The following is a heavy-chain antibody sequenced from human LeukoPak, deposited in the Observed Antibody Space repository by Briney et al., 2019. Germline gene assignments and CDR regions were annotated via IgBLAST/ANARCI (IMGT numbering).Heavy chain of an antibody. CDR2: IYYSGST. V-gene: IGHV4-59*01. Sequence: SETLSLTCTVSGDSFRSYYWSWIRQAPGKGLEWIGYIYYSGSTNYHPSLKSRVTISVDMSKNQFSLKLNSVTAADTAVYYCARGRNLEWFDYWGQGTLVTVSS. D-gene: IGHD3-3*01. CDR1: GDSFRSYY. CDR3: ARGRNLEWFDY. J-gene: IGHJ5*01.